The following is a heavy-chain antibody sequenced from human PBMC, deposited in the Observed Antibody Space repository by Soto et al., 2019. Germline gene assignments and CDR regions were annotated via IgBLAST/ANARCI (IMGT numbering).Heavy chain of an antibody. V-gene: IGHV3-23*01. Sequence: PGGSLRLSCAASGFTFSSYAMSWVRQAPGKGLEWVSAISGSGGSTYYADSVKGRFTISRDNSKNTLYLQMNSLRAEDTAVYYCANVEGGVRVVMYVAPYYYYMDVWGKGTTVTVSS. CDR2: ISGSGGST. CDR1: GFTFSSYA. J-gene: IGHJ6*03. CDR3: ANVEGGVRVVMYVAPYYYYMDV. D-gene: IGHD3-10*01.